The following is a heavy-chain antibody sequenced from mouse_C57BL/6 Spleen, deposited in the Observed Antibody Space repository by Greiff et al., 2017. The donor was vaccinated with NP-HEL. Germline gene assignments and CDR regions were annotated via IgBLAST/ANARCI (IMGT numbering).Heavy chain of an antibody. J-gene: IGHJ4*01. CDR3: ARFYSNYDAMDY. V-gene: IGHV1-19*01. CDR2: INPYNGGT. Sequence: EVQLQESGPVLVKPGASVKMSCKASGYTFTDYYMNWVKQSHGKSLEWIGVINPYNGGTSYNQKFKGKATLTVDKSSSTAYMELNSLTSEDSAVYYCARFYSNYDAMDYWGQGTSVTVSS. D-gene: IGHD2-5*01. CDR1: GYTFTDYY.